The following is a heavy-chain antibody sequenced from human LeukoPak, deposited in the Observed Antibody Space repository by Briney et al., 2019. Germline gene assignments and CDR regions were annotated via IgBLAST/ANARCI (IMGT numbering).Heavy chain of an antibody. Sequence: GGSLRLSCAASGFTFSSYAMHWVRQAPGKGLEWVAVISYDGSNKYYADSVKGRFTISRDNSKNTLYLQMNSLRAEDTAVYYCAKVSPLFDYWGQGTLVTVSS. J-gene: IGHJ4*02. CDR2: ISYDGSNK. CDR1: GFTFSSYA. CDR3: AKVSPLFDY. V-gene: IGHV3-30*04.